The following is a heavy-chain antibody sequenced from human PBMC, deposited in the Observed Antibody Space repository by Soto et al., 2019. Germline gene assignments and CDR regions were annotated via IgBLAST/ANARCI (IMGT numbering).Heavy chain of an antibody. Sequence: GGSLRLSCAASGFTFSSYGMHWVRQAPGKGLEWVAVIWYDGSNKYYADSVKGRFTISRDNSKNTLYLQMNSLRAEDTAVYYCARDSGLHGSYYYYMDVWGKGTTVTVSS. CDR1: GFTFSSYG. D-gene: IGHD1-1*01. V-gene: IGHV3-33*01. CDR2: IWYDGSNK. CDR3: ARDSGLHGSYYYYMDV. J-gene: IGHJ6*03.